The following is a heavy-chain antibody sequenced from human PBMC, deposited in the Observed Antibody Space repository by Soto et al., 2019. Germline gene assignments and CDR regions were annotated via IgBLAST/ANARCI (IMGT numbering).Heavy chain of an antibody. Sequence: GESLKISCKGSGYSFTSYCISWVRQMPGKGLEWMGRIDPSDSYTNYSPSFQGHVTISADKSISTAYLQWSSLKASDTAMYYCASGYCSGGSCYKDDDAFDIWGQGTMVTVSS. V-gene: IGHV5-10-1*01. D-gene: IGHD2-15*01. CDR2: IDPSDSYT. J-gene: IGHJ3*02. CDR1: GYSFTSYC. CDR3: ASGYCSGGSCYKDDDAFDI.